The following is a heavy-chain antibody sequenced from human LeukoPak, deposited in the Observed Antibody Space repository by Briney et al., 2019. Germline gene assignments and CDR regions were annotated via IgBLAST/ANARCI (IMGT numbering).Heavy chain of an antibody. CDR2: ISSSSSYI. Sequence: GGSLRLSCAASGFTFSSYSMNWVRQAPGKGLEWVSSISSSSSYIYYADSVKGRFTISRDNATNSLYLQMNSLRAEDTAVYYCARSTQYGSGSLNFDYWGQGTLVTVSS. V-gene: IGHV3-21*01. CDR3: ARSTQYGSGSLNFDY. J-gene: IGHJ4*02. CDR1: GFTFSSYS. D-gene: IGHD3-10*01.